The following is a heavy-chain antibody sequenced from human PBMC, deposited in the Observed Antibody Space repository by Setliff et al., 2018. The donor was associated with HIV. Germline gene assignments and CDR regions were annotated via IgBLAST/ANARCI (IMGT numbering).Heavy chain of an antibody. CDR3: ARDRSNWNYGKNYMDV. CDR2: IDHSGST. D-gene: IGHD1-7*01. Sequence: SETLSLTCAVYGGSVSGYYWSWIRQPPGKGLEWIGEIDHSGSTNYNPSLKSRVAISVDTSKNQFSLKLSSVTAADTAVYYCARDRSNWNYGKNYMDVWGKGTTVTVSS. J-gene: IGHJ6*03. CDR1: GGSVSGYY. V-gene: IGHV4-34*01.